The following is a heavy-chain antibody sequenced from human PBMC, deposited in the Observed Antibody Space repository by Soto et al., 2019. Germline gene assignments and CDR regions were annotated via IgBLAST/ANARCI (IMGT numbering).Heavy chain of an antibody. CDR1: GYTFTSYA. D-gene: IGHD3-10*01. Sequence: GASVKVSCKASGYTFTSYARHWVRQAPGQRLERMGWINAGNGNTKYSQKFQGRVTITRDTSASTAYMELSSLRSEDTAVYYCARTRITMVRGVIKGFTYYFDYWGQGTLVTVSS. J-gene: IGHJ4*02. CDR3: ARTRITMVRGVIKGFTYYFDY. CDR2: INAGNGNT. V-gene: IGHV1-3*01.